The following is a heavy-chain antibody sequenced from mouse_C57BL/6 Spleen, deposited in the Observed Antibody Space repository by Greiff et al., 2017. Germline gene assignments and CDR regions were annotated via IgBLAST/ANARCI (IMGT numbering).Heavy chain of an antibody. V-gene: IGHV14-4*01. CDR2: IDPENGDT. D-gene: IGHD2-3*01. CDR3: TPDGYYPFAY. Sequence: VQLQQSGAELVRPGASVKLSCTASGFNIKDDYMHWVKQRPEQGLEWIGWIDPENGDTEYASKFQGKATITADTSSNTAYLQLSSLTSEATAVYYCTPDGYYPFAYWGQGTLVTVSA. CDR1: GFNIKDDY. J-gene: IGHJ3*01.